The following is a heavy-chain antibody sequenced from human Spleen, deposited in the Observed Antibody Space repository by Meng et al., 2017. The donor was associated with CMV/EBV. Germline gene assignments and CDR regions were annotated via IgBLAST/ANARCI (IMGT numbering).Heavy chain of an antibody. D-gene: IGHD3-22*01. J-gene: IGHJ4*02. CDR2: INQDGTEK. Sequence: GGSLRLSCVVSGFTFSSYWMTWVRQAPGKGLEWVANINQDGTEKYYVDSVKGRFTISRDNAKNSLYLQMNSLSAEDTAVYYCARDSTVTYYYDSRSYSHWGQGTLVTVSS. V-gene: IGHV3-7*01. CDR3: ARDSTVTYYYDSRSYSH. CDR1: GFTFSSYW.